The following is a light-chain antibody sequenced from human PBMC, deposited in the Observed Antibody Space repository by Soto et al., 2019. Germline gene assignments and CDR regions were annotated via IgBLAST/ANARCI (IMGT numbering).Light chain of an antibody. CDR1: QSVRNNY. CDR3: HQYGSTPLT. CDR2: DVS. Sequence: MVLAQAPGTLPSSPGERATLSCRASQSVRNNYLAWYQQKPGQPPRFLIYDVSTRAAGIPDRFSGSGSGTDFTLTISRLEPEDFAVYYCHQYGSTPLTFGGGTKVEIK. V-gene: IGKV3-20*01. J-gene: IGKJ4*01.